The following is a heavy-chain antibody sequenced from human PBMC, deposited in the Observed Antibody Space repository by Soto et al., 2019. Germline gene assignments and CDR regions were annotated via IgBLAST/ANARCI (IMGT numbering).Heavy chain of an antibody. CDR1: GFDFNTSG. CDR3: ARTIWSYDSFDM. V-gene: IGHV3-33*01. CDR2: IWYDGSNK. D-gene: IGHD3-10*01. Sequence: QVQLVESGGGVVQPGRSLRVSCAASGFDFNTSGMHWVRQAPGNGLEWVAVIWYDGSNKYYADSVKGRFTISRDNSKNTVSLQMISLRAEDTAVYYCARTIWSYDSFDMWGQGTMVTVAS. J-gene: IGHJ3*02.